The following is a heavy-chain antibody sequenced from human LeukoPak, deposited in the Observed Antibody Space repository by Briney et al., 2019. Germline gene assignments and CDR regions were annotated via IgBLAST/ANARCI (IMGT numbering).Heavy chain of an antibody. CDR1: GFTFSSYS. CDR3: ARDNTAYYDFWSGYMGDEYFQH. CDR2: ISSSSSTI. J-gene: IGHJ1*01. Sequence: GGSLRLSCAASGFTFSSYSMNWVRQAPGKGLEWVSYISSSSSTIYYADSAKGRFTISRDNAKNSLYLQMNSLRAEDTAVYYCARDNTAYYDFWSGYMGDEYFQHWGQGTLVTVSS. D-gene: IGHD3-3*01. V-gene: IGHV3-48*01.